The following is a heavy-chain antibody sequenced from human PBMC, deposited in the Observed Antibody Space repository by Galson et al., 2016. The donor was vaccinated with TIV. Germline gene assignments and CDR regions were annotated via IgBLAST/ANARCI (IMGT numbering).Heavy chain of an antibody. D-gene: IGHD3-10*01. V-gene: IGHV4-39*01. Sequence: SETLSLTCSVSGGSISSSIYYWGWIRQPPEKGLEWIGSIYDSGTTYYNPSLESRVTISIDTSKNHFSLRLRSVTAADTALYYCVRQGGDTMVRGVIRDWFDPWGQGTLVTVSS. J-gene: IGHJ5*02. CDR2: IYDSGTT. CDR3: VRQGGDTMVRGVIRDWFDP. CDR1: GGSISSSIYY.